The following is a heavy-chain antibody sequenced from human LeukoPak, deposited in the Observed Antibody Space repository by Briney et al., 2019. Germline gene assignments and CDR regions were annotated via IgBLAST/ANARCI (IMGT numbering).Heavy chain of an antibody. V-gene: IGHV4-59*08. D-gene: IGHD5-18*01. J-gene: IGHJ4*02. CDR2: IYYSGST. Sequence: NPSETLSLTCTVSGGSISSYYWSWIRQPPGKGLEWIGYIYYSGSTNYNPSLKSRVTISVDTSKNQFSLKLSSVTAADTAVYYCARHRYSYGQNNFDYWGQGTLVTVSS. CDR3: ARHRYSYGQNNFDY. CDR1: GGSISSYY.